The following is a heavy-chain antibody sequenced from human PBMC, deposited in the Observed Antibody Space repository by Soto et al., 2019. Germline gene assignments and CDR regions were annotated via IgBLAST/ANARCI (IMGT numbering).Heavy chain of an antibody. D-gene: IGHD3-3*01. CDR2: IYYSGST. Sequence: LETLSLTCAVYGGSFSGYYWSWIRQPPGKGLEWIGYIYYSGSTNYNPSLKSRVTISVDTSKNQFSLKLSSVTAADTAVYYCARTITIFGVPAGFDPWGQGTLVTVSS. J-gene: IGHJ5*02. CDR1: GGSFSGYY. CDR3: ARTITIFGVPAGFDP. V-gene: IGHV4-59*01.